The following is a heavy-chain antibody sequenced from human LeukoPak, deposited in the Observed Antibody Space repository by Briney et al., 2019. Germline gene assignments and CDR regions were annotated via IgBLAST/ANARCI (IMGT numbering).Heavy chain of an antibody. CDR1: GYTFSDYY. Sequence: ASVKVSCKASGYTFSDYYMHWVRQAPGQRLEWMGIIFPSDGHTTYAQTFQGRVTVTRDTSTGTVYMELSSLTSDDAAVYSCVREAPHTCFFDYRGQGTLVTVSS. CDR2: IFPSDGHT. D-gene: IGHD2-2*02. CDR3: VREAPHTCFFDY. J-gene: IGHJ4*02. V-gene: IGHV1-46*01.